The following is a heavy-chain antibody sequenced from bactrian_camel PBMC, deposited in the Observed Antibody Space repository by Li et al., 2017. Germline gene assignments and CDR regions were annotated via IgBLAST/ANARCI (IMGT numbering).Heavy chain of an antibody. J-gene: IGHJ4*01. CDR3: ATELRRLLYSLSRSSEYTY. CDR1: GLSFADSD. D-gene: IGHD2*01. V-gene: IGHV3S55*01. CDR2: ASSRGST. Sequence: HVQLVESGGGSVQAGGSLRLSCTASGLSFADSDMAWYRQAPGNECELVSDASSRGSTYYRDSVKGRFTISKDDARDTLYLQMDNLQPEDTATYYCATELRRLLYSLSRSSEYTYWGQGTQVTVS.